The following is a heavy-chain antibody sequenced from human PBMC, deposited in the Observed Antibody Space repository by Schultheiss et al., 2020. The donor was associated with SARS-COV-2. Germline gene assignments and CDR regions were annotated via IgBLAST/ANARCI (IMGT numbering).Heavy chain of an antibody. J-gene: IGHJ4*02. Sequence: SETLSLTCEVSGVSLSNSYWSWIRQHPGKGLEWIGYIYYSGSTYHNPSLKSRVNISVDTSKNQFSLRMTSVTAADTATYFCARHALYFGESPIDSWGQGTPVTVSS. V-gene: IGHV4-59*04. CDR1: GVSLSNSY. CDR2: IYYSGST. CDR3: ARHALYFGESPIDS. D-gene: IGHD3-10*01.